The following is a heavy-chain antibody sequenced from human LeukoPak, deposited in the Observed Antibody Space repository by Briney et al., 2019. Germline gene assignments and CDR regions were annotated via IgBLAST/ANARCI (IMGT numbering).Heavy chain of an antibody. CDR1: EATFSSYA. Sequence: SVKVSSKPFEATFSSYAISWVRQAPGQGLKWLGGITPIFGTENYAQKFQGRVTITADKSTSTAYMELSSLRSEDTAVYYCASALQASNYYYGMDVWGKGTTVTVSS. CDR2: ITPIFGTE. V-gene: IGHV1-69*06. CDR3: ASALQASNYYYGMDV. J-gene: IGHJ6*04.